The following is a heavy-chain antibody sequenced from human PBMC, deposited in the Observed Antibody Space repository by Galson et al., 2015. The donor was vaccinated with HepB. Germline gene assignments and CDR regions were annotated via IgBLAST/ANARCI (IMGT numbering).Heavy chain of an antibody. CDR1: GFTFSNYG. J-gene: IGHJ4*02. CDR2: ISGSGGST. V-gene: IGHV3-23*01. CDR3: AKDRPPSNDYPAFEFDC. Sequence: SLRLSCAASGFTFSNYGMSWVRRAPGEGLEWVSAISGSGGSTYYTDSVKGRFTISRDNSKNTLYLQMSSVRAEDTAVYYCAKDRPPSNDYPAFEFDCWGQGTLVMDSS. D-gene: IGHD5-12*01.